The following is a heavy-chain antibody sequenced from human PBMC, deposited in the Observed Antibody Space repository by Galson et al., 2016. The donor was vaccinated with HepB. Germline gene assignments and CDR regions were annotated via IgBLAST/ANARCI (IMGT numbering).Heavy chain of an antibody. D-gene: IGHD4-23*01. V-gene: IGHV3-11*06. CDR3: ARAQTTVVTYIDN. Sequence: SLRLSCAASGFTFSDYYMSWIRQAPGKGLEWVSYISSSSSYTNYAESVKGRFTISRDNAKSSLYLQMNSLRAEDTAVYYCARAQTTVVTYIDNWGQGTLVTVSS. CDR2: ISSSSSYT. J-gene: IGHJ4*02. CDR1: GFTFSDYY.